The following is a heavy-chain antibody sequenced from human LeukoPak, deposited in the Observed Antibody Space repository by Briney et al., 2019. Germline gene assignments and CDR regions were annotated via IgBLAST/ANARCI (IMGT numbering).Heavy chain of an antibody. J-gene: IGHJ4*02. V-gene: IGHV3-21*01. D-gene: IGHD2-15*01. CDR2: ISSSSSYI. Sequence: GGSLRLSCAASGFTFSSYSMNWVRQAPGKGLEWVSSISSSSSYIYYADSVRGRFTISRDNAKTSLYLQMNSLRAEDTAVYYCVRDNPRCCGVVPANIDDYWGQGTLVTVSS. CDR1: GFTFSSYS. CDR3: VRDNPRCCGVVPANIDDY.